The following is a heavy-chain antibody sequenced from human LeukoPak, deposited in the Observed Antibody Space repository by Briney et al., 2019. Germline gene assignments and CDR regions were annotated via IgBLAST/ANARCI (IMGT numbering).Heavy chain of an antibody. J-gene: IGHJ4*02. CDR1: GFTFNTYW. CDR3: VRDQNWSFDY. Sequence: GGSLRLSCATSGFTFNTYWMTWVRQAPGKGPQWVSHINQDGSETYYVDSVKGRFTISRDNAKNSVYLQTNSLTTEDTALYYCVRDQNWSFDYWGQGTRVTVSS. V-gene: IGHV3-7*03. D-gene: IGHD3-3*01. CDR2: INQDGSET.